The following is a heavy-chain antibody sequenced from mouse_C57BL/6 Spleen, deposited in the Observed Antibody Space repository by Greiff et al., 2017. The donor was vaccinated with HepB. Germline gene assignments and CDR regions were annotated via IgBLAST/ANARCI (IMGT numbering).Heavy chain of an antibody. CDR3: ASYYGSSYGYFDY. V-gene: IGHV1-26*01. D-gene: IGHD1-1*01. CDR2: INPNNGGT. Sequence: EVQLQQSGPELVKPGASVKISCKASGYTFTVYYMNWVKQSHGKSLEWIGDINPNNGGTSYNQKFKGKATLTVDKSSSTAYMELRSLTSEDSAVYYCASYYGSSYGYFDYWGQGTTLTVSS. CDR1: GYTFTVYY. J-gene: IGHJ2*01.